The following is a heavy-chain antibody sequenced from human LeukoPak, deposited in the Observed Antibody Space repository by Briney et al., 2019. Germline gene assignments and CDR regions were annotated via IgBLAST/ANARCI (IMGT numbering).Heavy chain of an antibody. Sequence: PGGSLRLSCAASGFTFSSYSMNWVRQAPGKGLEWVSSISGSSTYMYYADSVKGRFTISRDTARNSLYLHMNSQRAEDTAVYYCARDRSGWYAIDYWGQGALVTVSS. CDR2: ISGSSTYM. J-gene: IGHJ4*02. CDR1: GFTFSSYS. V-gene: IGHV3-21*01. D-gene: IGHD6-19*01. CDR3: ARDRSGWYAIDY.